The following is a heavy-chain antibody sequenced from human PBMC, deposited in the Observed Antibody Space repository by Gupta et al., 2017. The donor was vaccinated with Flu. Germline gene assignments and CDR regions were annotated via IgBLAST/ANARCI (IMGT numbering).Heavy chain of an antibody. CDR3: TRGRHCGGDCYWYFQH. Sequence: EVQLVESGGGLVQPGRSLSVSCTASGFTFGDYSLSWFRQAPGRGLEWIGFIRSKAYGATAEYAASVKGRFTIARDDSKSIAYLQMNSLKTEDTALYYCTRGRHCGGDCYWYFQHWGQGTPVTVSS. J-gene: IGHJ1*01. D-gene: IGHD2-21*02. CDR2: IRSKAYGATA. CDR1: GFTFGDYS. V-gene: IGHV3-49*03.